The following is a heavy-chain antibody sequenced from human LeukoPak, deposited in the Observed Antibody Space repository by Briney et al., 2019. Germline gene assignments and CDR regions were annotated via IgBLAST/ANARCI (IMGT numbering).Heavy chain of an antibody. CDR1: GGSISSSSYY. CDR3: ARVQDIVLMVYAREDAFDI. Sequence: PSETLSLTCTVSGGSISSSSYYWGWIRQPPGKGLEWIGSIYYSGSTYYNPSLKSRVTISVDTSKNQFSLKLSSVTAADTAVYYCARVQDIVLMVYAREDAFDIWGQGTMVTVSS. J-gene: IGHJ3*02. CDR2: IYYSGST. V-gene: IGHV4-39*07. D-gene: IGHD2-8*01.